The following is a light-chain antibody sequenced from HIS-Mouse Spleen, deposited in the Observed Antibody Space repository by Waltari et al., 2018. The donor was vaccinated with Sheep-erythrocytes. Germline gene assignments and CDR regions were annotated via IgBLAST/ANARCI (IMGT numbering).Light chain of an antibody. J-gene: IGLJ2*01. CDR3: QAWDSSTAV. CDR2: QDS. V-gene: IGLV3-1*01. CDR1: KLGDKS. Sequence: SYELTQPPSVSVSPGQTASITCSGDKLGDKSACWYQQKPGQSPVLVIYQDSKRPSGIPEGFSGSNSGNTATLTISGTQAMDEADYYCQAWDSSTAVFGGGTKLTVL.